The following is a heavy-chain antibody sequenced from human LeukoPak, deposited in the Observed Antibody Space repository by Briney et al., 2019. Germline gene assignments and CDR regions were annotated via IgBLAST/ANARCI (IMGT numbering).Heavy chain of an antibody. Sequence: PSETLSLTCTVSGGSISSYYWSWIRQPPGKGLEWIGYIYYSGSTNYNPSLTSRVTISVDTSKNQFSLKLSSVTAADTAVYYCARDGDETRGVLWNFDYWGQGTLVTVSS. V-gene: IGHV4-59*01. J-gene: IGHJ4*02. D-gene: IGHD2-21*01. CDR3: ARDGDETRGVLWNFDY. CDR2: IYYSGST. CDR1: GGSISSYY.